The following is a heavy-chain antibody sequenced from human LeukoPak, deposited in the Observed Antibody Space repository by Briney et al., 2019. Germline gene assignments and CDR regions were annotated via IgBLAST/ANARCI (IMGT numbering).Heavy chain of an antibody. CDR2: IIPIFGTA. CDR3: ARCILTGYYLYYGMDV. V-gene: IGHV1-69*13. D-gene: IGHD3-9*01. CDR1: GGTFSSYA. J-gene: IGHJ6*02. Sequence: GASVKVSCKASGGTFSSYAISWVRQAPGQGLEWMGGIIPIFGTANYAQKFQGRVTITADESTSTAYMELSSLRSEDTAVYYCARCILTGYYLYYGMDVWGQGTTVTVSS.